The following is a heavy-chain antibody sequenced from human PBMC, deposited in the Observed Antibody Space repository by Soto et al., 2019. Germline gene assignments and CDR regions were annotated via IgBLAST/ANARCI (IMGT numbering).Heavy chain of an antibody. CDR1: GGSVSSGSYY. Sequence: QVQLQELGPGLVKPSETLSLTCTVSGGSVSSGSYYWSWIRQPPGKGLEWIGYLYYSGNTNYNPSLKSRVTISVDTSKNQFSLKLSSVTAADTAVYYCARVPTGTTWVTSEYWGQGTLVTVSS. J-gene: IGHJ4*02. V-gene: IGHV4-61*01. D-gene: IGHD1-7*01. CDR3: ARVPTGTTWVTSEY. CDR2: LYYSGNT.